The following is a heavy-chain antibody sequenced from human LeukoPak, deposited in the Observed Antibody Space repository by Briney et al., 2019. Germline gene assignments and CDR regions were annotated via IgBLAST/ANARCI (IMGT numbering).Heavy chain of an antibody. D-gene: IGHD3-9*01. CDR1: GGSISSYY. CDR3: ARGPIIGFDY. J-gene: IGHJ4*02. Sequence: ASETLSLTCTVSGGSISSYYWSWIRQPPGKGLEWIGYIYYSGSTNYNPSLKSRVTISVDTSKNQSSLKLSSVTAADTAVYYCARGPIIGFDYWGQGTLVTVSS. CDR2: IYYSGST. V-gene: IGHV4-59*01.